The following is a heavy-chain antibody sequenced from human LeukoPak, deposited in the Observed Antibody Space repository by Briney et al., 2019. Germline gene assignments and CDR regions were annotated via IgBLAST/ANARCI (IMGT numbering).Heavy chain of an antibody. D-gene: IGHD3-22*01. CDR3: ARLSDSSGYYYLDY. CDR2: IIPIFGPA. J-gene: IGHJ4*02. CDR1: GNTFSSYT. V-gene: IGHV1-69*13. Sequence: ASVKVSCKTSGNTFSSYTLNWVRQAPGQGLEWMGGIIPIFGPANYAPKFQGRVTITADESTNTAYMELSSLRSEDTAVYYCARLSDSSGYYYLDYWGQGTLVTVSS.